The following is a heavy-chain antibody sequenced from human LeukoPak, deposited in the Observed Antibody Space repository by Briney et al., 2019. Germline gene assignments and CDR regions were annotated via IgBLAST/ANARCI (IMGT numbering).Heavy chain of an antibody. J-gene: IGHJ4*02. CDR3: ARGWSRCGPSIEY. CDR1: GGSISSSSYY. CDR2: IYYSGST. D-gene: IGHD2-21*01. Sequence: SETLSLTCTVPGGSISSSSYYWGWIRQPPGKGLEWIGSIYYSGSTYYNPSLKTRVPISVDTSKNHFFLKLRAVTVTDTPGYYCARGWSRCGPSIEYWGKGTLLTVSS. V-gene: IGHV4-39*07.